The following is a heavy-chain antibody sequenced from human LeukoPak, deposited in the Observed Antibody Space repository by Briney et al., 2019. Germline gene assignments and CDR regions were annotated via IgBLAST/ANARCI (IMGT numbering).Heavy chain of an antibody. CDR1: GGPFRGFF. Sequence: SETLSLTCAVYGGPFRGFFWSWIRQAPGKGLEWIGEISHSGSSNYNPSLKSRITISVDTSKSQFSLRLTSVTAADTAVYYCARSGREAYYYYMDVWGKGTTVTVSS. J-gene: IGHJ6*03. CDR2: ISHSGSS. CDR3: ARSGREAYYYYMDV. V-gene: IGHV4-34*10.